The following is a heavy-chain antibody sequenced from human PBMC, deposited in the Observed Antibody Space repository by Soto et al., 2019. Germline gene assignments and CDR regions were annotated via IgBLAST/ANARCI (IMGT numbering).Heavy chain of an antibody. CDR2: IYSGGST. CDR1: GFTVSSSY. Sequence: EVQLVESGGSLVQPGGSLRLSCAASGFTVSSSYMSWVRQAPGKGLEWVSVIYSGGSTYYADSVKGRFTISRDNYKNTLYLQMNSLRAEDTAVYYCARDVGAMVRGVPYNWFDPWGQGTLVTVSS. V-gene: IGHV3-66*01. J-gene: IGHJ5*02. D-gene: IGHD3-10*01. CDR3: ARDVGAMVRGVPYNWFDP.